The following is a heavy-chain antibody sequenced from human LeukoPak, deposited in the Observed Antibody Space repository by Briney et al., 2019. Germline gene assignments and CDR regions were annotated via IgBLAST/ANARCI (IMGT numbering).Heavy chain of an antibody. Sequence: PSETLSLTCTVSGDSIGSYYYTWIRQPPGKGLEWIGYVSHSGSSNYSPSLKSRVAMSLDTSKNQFSLKLSSVTAADTAVYYCTGAPLRSATDHWGQGSLVTVSS. CDR1: GDSIGSYY. CDR3: TGAPLRSATDH. J-gene: IGHJ4*02. D-gene: IGHD3-10*01. V-gene: IGHV4-4*09. CDR2: VSHSGSS.